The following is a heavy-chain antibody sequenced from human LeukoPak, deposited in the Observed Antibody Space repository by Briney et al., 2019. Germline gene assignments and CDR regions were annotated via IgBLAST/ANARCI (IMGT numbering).Heavy chain of an antibody. CDR1: GVSFSGYS. CDR2: FSHSGFP. CDR3: ARPRLLYGSGPILV. V-gene: IGHV4-34*01. J-gene: IGHJ4*02. D-gene: IGHD3-10*01. Sequence: SETLSLTCAVYGVSFSGYSWTWIRQSPGKGLEWIGEFSHSGFPIYNPSLESRATISIDASKNQFSLRLTSVTAADTAVYYCARPRLLYGSGPILVWGQGTLVTVSS.